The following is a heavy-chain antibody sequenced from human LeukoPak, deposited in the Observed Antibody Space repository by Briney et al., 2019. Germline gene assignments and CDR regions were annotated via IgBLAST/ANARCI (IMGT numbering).Heavy chain of an antibody. Sequence: ASVKVSCKASGYTFTGYYMHWVRQAPGQGLEWMGWINPNSGGTNYAQKFQGRVTMTRDTSISTAYMELSRLRSDDMAVYYCARSITMVRGGNSDYWGQGTLVTVSS. CDR3: ARSITMVRGGNSDY. CDR2: INPNSGGT. V-gene: IGHV1-2*02. D-gene: IGHD3-10*01. CDR1: GYTFTGYY. J-gene: IGHJ4*02.